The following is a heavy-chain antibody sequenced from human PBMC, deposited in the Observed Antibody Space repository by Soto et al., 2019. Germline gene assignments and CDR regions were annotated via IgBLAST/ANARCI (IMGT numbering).Heavy chain of an antibody. CDR1: GGTFSSYA. D-gene: IGHD2-15*01. J-gene: IGHJ6*02. V-gene: IGHV1-69*01. CDR3: ASWERYCSGGSCYSYARYYGMDV. CDR2: IIPIFGTA. Sequence: QVQLVQSGAEVRKPGSSVKVSCKASGGTFSSYAISWVRQAPGQGLEWMGGIIPIFGTANYAQKFQGRVTITADESTSTAYMERSSLRSEDTAVYYCASWERYCSGGSCYSYARYYGMDVWGQGTTVTVSS.